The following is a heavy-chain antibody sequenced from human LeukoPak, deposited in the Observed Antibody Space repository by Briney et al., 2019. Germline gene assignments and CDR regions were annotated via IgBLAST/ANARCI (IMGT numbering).Heavy chain of an antibody. CDR2: ISGSGGST. J-gene: IGHJ4*02. Sequence: GGSLRLSCAASGFTFSSSAMSWVCHAPGEGLEWVSAISGSGGSTYYADSVKGRFTISRDNSKNTLFLQMNSLRAEDTAVYYCARGARHFDWLYYFDYWGQGTLLTVSS. D-gene: IGHD3-9*01. V-gene: IGHV3-23*01. CDR3: ARGARHFDWLYYFDY. CDR1: GFTFSSSA.